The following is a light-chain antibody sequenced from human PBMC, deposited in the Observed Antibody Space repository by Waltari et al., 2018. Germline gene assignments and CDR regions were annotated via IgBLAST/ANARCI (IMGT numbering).Light chain of an antibody. CDR3: NSYTTSSTRV. CDR2: DVN. V-gene: IGLV2-14*03. J-gene: IGLJ3*02. CDR1: SSDVGGYDS. Sequence: QSALTQPASVSGSPGQSITISCTGTSSDVGGYDSVSWYQQHPGKAPKLMIYDVNNRPSGVSSRFSGSKSGNTASLTISGLQAEDEADYYCNSYTTSSTRVFGGGTKLTVL.